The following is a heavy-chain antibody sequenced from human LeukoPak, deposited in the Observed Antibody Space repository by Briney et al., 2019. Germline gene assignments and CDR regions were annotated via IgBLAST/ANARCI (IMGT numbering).Heavy chain of an antibody. CDR1: GGSISSYY. CDR3: ARGEAAAALVSWFDP. Sequence: SETLSLTCTVSGGSISSYYWSWIRQPPGKGLEWIGYIYYSGSTNYNPSLKSRVTISVDTSKNQFSLKLSSVTAADTAVYYCARGEAAAALVSWFDPWGQGTLVTVSS. V-gene: IGHV4-59*01. D-gene: IGHD6-13*01. J-gene: IGHJ5*02. CDR2: IYYSGST.